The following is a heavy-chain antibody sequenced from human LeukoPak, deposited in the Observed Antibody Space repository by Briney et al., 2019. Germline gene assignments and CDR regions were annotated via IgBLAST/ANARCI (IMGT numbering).Heavy chain of an antibody. J-gene: IGHJ4*02. Sequence: GGSLRLSCAASGFTFSSYAMHWVRQAPGKGLEWVAVISYDGSNKYYADSVKGRFTISRDNSKNTVYLQMNSLRDEDTAVYYCARVGASAYIYSRFEERQKNFFDYWGQGTLVTVSS. CDR2: ISYDGSNK. CDR3: ARVGASAYIYSRFEERQKNFFDY. V-gene: IGHV3-30*04. CDR1: GFTFSSYA. D-gene: IGHD1-26*01.